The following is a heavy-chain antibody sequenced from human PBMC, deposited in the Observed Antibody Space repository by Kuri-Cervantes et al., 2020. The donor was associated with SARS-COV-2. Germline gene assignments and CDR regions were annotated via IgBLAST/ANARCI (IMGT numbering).Heavy chain of an antibody. CDR1: GGSISSSSYY. V-gene: IGHV4-39*01. D-gene: IGHD3-16*02. CDR2: IYYSGST. Sequence: GSLRLSCTVSGGSISSSSYYWGWIRQPPGKGLEWIGSIYYSGSTYYNPSLKSRVTISVDTSKNQFSLKLSSVTAADTAVYYCASLLSYYDYVWGSYRYYYFDYWGQRTLVTVSS. J-gene: IGHJ4*02. CDR3: ASLLSYYDYVWGSYRYYYFDY.